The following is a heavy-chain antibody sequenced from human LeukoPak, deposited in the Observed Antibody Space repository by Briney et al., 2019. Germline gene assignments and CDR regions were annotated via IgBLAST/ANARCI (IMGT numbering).Heavy chain of an antibody. V-gene: IGHV4-4*07. CDR3: AREEFLHEIDSSGYFVY. CDR1: GGSLTGYY. D-gene: IGHD3-22*01. CDR2: VYSRGVG. Sequence: SETLSLTCTVPGGSLTGYYWNWIRQPAGQGLEWLGRVYSRGVGNSNPSLTSRVTMSVDTAKNQFSLKLTSLSAADTAVYYCAREEFLHEIDSSGYFVYWGQGTLVTVSS. J-gene: IGHJ4*02.